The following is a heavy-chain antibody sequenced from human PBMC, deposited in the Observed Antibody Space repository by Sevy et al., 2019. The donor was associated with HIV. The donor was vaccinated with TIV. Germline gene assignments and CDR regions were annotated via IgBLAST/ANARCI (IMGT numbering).Heavy chain of an antibody. Sequence: GGSLRLSCAVSGFNFNIYSMSWVRQAPGKGLEWVSTLSFGCGKINYADSVKGRFIISRDHSKNTLYLQMNSLRAEDTAVYFCAREGCTRPHDYWGQRTLVTVSS. V-gene: IGHV3-23*01. CDR3: AREGCTRPHDY. D-gene: IGHD2-8*01. CDR2: LSFGCGKI. CDR1: GFNFNIYS. J-gene: IGHJ4*02.